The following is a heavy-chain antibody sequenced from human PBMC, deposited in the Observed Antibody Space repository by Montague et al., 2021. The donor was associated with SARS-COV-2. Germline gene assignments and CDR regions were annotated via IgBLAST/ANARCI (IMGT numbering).Heavy chain of an antibody. V-gene: IGHV4-39*01. CDR2: IHYDGST. Sequence: SETLSLTCTVAGDSIRSSSYYWGWIRQPPGRGLEWIGSIHYDGSTYYNPSFKSRVTISVDTSKTQFSLKLSSVTAADTAVYSCARRLHPAYDSGAIDYWGQGTLVTVSS. J-gene: IGHJ4*02. CDR1: GDSIRSSSYY. D-gene: IGHD6-19*01. CDR3: ARRLHPAYDSGAIDY.